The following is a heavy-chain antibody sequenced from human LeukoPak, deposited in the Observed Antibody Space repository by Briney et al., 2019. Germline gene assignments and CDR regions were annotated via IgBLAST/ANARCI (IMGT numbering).Heavy chain of an antibody. V-gene: IGHV4-39*01. Sequence: PSETLSLTCTVSGGSISSSSYYWGWIRQPPGKGLEWIGSTYYSGSTYYNPSLKSRVTISIDTSKNQFSLNLNSMTAADTAVYYCASPIYSSYVVDYWGQGTLVTVSS. D-gene: IGHD4-11*01. CDR3: ASPIYSSYVVDY. CDR1: GGSISSSSYY. J-gene: IGHJ4*02. CDR2: TYYSGST.